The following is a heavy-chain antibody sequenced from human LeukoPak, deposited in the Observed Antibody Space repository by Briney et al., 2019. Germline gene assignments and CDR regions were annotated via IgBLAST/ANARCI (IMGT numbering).Heavy chain of an antibody. CDR1: GFTFYTYG. D-gene: IGHD3/OR15-3a*01. CDR3: AKERDALRWTYYFDY. CDR2: IRSVGSNK. J-gene: IGHJ4*02. V-gene: IGHV3-30*02. Sequence: GGSLRLSCAASGFTFYTYGIHWVRQAPGKGLEWVAFIRSVGSNKYYADSVEGRFTISRDNSKTMLYLQMNSLRAEDTAVYYCAKERDALRWTYYFDYWGQGTLVTVSS.